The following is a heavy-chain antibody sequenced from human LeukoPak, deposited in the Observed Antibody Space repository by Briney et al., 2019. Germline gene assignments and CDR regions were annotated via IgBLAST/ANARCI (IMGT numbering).Heavy chain of an antibody. Sequence: GRSLRLSCAASGFNFDDSAIHWVRQAPGKGLEWVSAMNWISDFKAYADSVKGRFTISRDNDKNSVHLQMNSLRPEDMAVYYCAKGPKENWYFDLWGRGTLVIVSS. CDR3: AKGPKENWYFDL. CDR2: MNWISDFK. V-gene: IGHV3-9*03. CDR1: GFNFDDSA. J-gene: IGHJ2*01.